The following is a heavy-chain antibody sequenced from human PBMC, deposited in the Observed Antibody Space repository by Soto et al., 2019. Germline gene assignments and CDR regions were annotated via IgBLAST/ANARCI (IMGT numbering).Heavy chain of an antibody. CDR3: ARGYSGYDYAFDI. CDR1: GGSISSGGYY. CDR2: IYYSGST. Sequence: SETLSLTCTVSGGSISSGGYYWSWIRQHPGKGLEWIGYIYYSGSTYYNPSLKSRVTISVDTSKNQFSLKLSSVTSADTAVYYCARGYSGYDYAFDIWGQGTMVTVSS. J-gene: IGHJ3*02. V-gene: IGHV4-31*03. D-gene: IGHD5-12*01.